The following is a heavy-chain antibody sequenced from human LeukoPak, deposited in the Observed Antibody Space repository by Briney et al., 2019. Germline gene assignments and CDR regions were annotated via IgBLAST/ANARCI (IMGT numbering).Heavy chain of an antibody. D-gene: IGHD1-7*01. CDR1: GFTFSSYG. J-gene: IGHJ3*02. Sequence: AGSLRLSCAASGFTFSSYGMHWVRQAPGKGLEWVAVIWYDGSNKYYADSVKGRFTISRDNSKNTPYLQMNSLRAEDTTVYYCAKDRGISWNYQPSSAFDIWGQGTMVTVSS. V-gene: IGHV3-33*06. CDR2: IWYDGSNK. CDR3: AKDRGISWNYQPSSAFDI.